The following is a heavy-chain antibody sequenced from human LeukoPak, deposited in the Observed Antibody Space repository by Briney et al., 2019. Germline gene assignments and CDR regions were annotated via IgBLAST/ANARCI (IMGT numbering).Heavy chain of an antibody. D-gene: IGHD4-23*01. CDR2: ISYDGSNE. Sequence: GGSLRLSCAASGFTFSTYGMHWVRQAPGKGLEWVAVISYDGSNEYYADSVKGRFTISRDNSKNTLYLQMNSLRAEDTAVYYCARGWLAETTVVTPYNYWGQGTLVTVSS. CDR1: GFTFSTYG. CDR3: ARGWLAETTVVTPYNY. V-gene: IGHV3-30*03. J-gene: IGHJ4*02.